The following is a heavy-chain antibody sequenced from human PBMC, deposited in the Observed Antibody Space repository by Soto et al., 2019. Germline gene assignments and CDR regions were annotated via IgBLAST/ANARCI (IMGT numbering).Heavy chain of an antibody. CDR1: GAYVSATGYY. Sequence: SSETLSLTCVVSGAYVSATGYYLSWIRQHPGKGLEWIGYIDSSGSSYYSPSLKSRLSLSIDTSKNDFSLKLTSVNAADTAIYYCARVQRFCYARWGQGTLVTVSS. CDR2: IDSSGSS. J-gene: IGHJ4*02. CDR3: ARVQRFCYAR. V-gene: IGHV4-31*11. D-gene: IGHD2-2*01.